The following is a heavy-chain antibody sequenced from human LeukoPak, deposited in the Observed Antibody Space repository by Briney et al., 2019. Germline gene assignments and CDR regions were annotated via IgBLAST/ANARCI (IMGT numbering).Heavy chain of an antibody. CDR2: IYYSGST. V-gene: IGHV4-59*01. CDR3: ARQSLRQQWLVRREEYYYMDV. Sequence: SETLSLTCAVYGGSFSGYYWSWIRQPPGKGLEWIGYIYYSGSTNYNPSLKSRVTISVDTSKNQFSLKLRSVTAADTAVYYCARQSLRQQWLVRREEYYYMDVWGKGTTVTISS. CDR1: GGSFSGYY. J-gene: IGHJ6*03. D-gene: IGHD6-19*01.